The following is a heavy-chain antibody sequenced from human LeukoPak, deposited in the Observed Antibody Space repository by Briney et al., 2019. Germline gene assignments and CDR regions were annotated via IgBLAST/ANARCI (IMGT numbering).Heavy chain of an antibody. D-gene: IGHD2-8*01. CDR3: ARDNVSDFDY. CDR1: GFTFSTYW. CDR2: ISYDGSNK. J-gene: IGHJ4*02. V-gene: IGHV3-30-3*01. Sequence: PGGSLRLSCAASGFTFSTYWMNWVRQAPGKGLEWVAVISYDGSNKYYADSVKGRFTISRDNSKNTLYLQMNSLRAEDTAVYYCARDNVSDFDYWGQGTLVTVSS.